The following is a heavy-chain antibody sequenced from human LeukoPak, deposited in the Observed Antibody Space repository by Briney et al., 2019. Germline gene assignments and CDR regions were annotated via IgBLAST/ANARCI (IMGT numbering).Heavy chain of an antibody. Sequence: SVKVSCKASGGTFSSYAISWGRQAPGQGLEWMGGIIPIFGTANYAQKFQGRVTITADESTSTAYMELSSLRSEDTAVYYCARGGGNYVVPGPFDLWGRGTLVTVSS. D-gene: IGHD1-7*01. CDR2: IIPIFGTA. CDR1: GGTFSSYA. J-gene: IGHJ2*01. CDR3: ARGGGNYVVPGPFDL. V-gene: IGHV1-69*13.